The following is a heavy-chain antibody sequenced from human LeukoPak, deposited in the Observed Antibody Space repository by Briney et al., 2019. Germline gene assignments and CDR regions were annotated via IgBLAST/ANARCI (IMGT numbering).Heavy chain of an antibody. V-gene: IGHV4-38-2*02. CDR1: GYSLSSGYY. Sequence: PSETLSLTCSVSGYSLSSGYYWGWIRQPPGRGLEWIGSMYYSGDTYNNPSLKSRATISVDTAKNQFSLKLNSVTAADTAVYHCARHGGGGYSYGYFDYWGQGTLVIVSS. CDR2: MYYSGDT. D-gene: IGHD5-18*01. CDR3: ARHGGGGYSYGYFDY. J-gene: IGHJ4*02.